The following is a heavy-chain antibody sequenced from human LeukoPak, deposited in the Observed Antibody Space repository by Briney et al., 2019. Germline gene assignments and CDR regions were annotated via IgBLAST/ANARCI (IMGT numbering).Heavy chain of an antibody. J-gene: IGHJ4*02. CDR1: GYTFTSYG. Sequence: ASVKVSCKASGYTFTSYGTSWVRQAPGQGLEWMGWISAYNGNTNYAQKLQGRVTMATDTSTSTAYMELRSLRSDDTAVYYCARDSSLSSGYSFDYWGQGTLVTVSS. CDR3: ARDSSLSSGYSFDY. V-gene: IGHV1-18*01. D-gene: IGHD3-22*01. CDR2: ISAYNGNT.